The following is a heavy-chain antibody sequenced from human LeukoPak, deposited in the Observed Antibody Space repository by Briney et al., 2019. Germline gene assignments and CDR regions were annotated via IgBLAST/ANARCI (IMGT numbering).Heavy chain of an antibody. Sequence: SETLSLTCSVSGDSISSYYWTWIRQTPGKGLEWIAYIHYNGNTKSNPSLKSRVTISLDTSKNQFSLKLTSLTAADTAVYYCARDPLYSSSSEGWFDPWGQGTLVTVSS. CDR2: IHYNGNT. D-gene: IGHD6-6*01. CDR1: GDSISSYY. J-gene: IGHJ5*02. V-gene: IGHV4-59*01. CDR3: ARDPLYSSSSEGWFDP.